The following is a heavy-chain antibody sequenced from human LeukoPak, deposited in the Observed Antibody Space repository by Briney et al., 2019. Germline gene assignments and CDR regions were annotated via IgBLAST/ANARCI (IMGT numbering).Heavy chain of an antibody. Sequence: PGGSLRLSCAASGLNFSRNWMTWVRQAPGKGLEWVANIKEDGSAKSYVDSVKGRFTISRDHAKNSLYLRMSSLRVEDTAVYYCARDYDYFSGHNLDAYDIWGQGTTVTVSS. CDR3: ARDYDYFSGHNLDAYDI. CDR2: IKEDGSAK. V-gene: IGHV3-7*01. D-gene: IGHD2-15*01. J-gene: IGHJ3*02. CDR1: GLNFSRNW.